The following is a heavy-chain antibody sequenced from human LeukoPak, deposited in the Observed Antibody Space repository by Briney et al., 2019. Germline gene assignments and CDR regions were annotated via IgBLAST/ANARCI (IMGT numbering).Heavy chain of an antibody. CDR2: ISGSGGST. CDR1: GFTVSSYN. CDR3: AKADVDIVATMIDY. J-gene: IGHJ4*02. D-gene: IGHD5-12*01. V-gene: IGHV3-23*01. Sequence: PGGSLRLSCVVSGFTVSSYNMNRVRQAPGKGLEWVSTISGSGGSTYYADSVKGRFTISRDNSKNTLYLQMNSLRAEDTAVYYCAKADVDIVATMIDYWGQGTLVTVSS.